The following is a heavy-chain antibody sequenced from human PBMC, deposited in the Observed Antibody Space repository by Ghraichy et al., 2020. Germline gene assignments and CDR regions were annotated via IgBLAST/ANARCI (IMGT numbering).Heavy chain of an antibody. CDR2: ISSSSSTI. CDR3: ARGGRGGDGVGGYDYDFDY. Sequence: LERVSYISSSSSTIYYEDSVKGRFTISRDNAKNSLYLQMNSLRAEDTAVYYCARGGRGGDGVGGYDYDFDYWGQGTL. J-gene: IGHJ4*01. D-gene: IGHD5-12*01. V-gene: IGHV3-48*01.